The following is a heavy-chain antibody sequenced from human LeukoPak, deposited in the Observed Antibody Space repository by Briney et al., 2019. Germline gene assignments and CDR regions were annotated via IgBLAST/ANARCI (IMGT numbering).Heavy chain of an antibody. V-gene: IGHV3-11*04. Sequence: GGSLRLSCAASGFTFSDYYMSWIRQAPGKGLEWVSYISSSGSTIYYADSVKGRFTISRDNATNSLYLQMNSMRAEDRAVYYCASQYYDFWSGYYTYWGQGTVVTVSS. CDR3: ASQYYDFWSGYYTY. CDR1: GFTFSDYY. J-gene: IGHJ4*02. CDR2: ISSSGSTI. D-gene: IGHD3-3*01.